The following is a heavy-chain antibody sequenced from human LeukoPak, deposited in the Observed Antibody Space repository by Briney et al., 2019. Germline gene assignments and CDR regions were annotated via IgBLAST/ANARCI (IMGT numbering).Heavy chain of an antibody. D-gene: IGHD3-9*01. CDR3: ARDPPYYDILTGYYAAAAFDI. J-gene: IGHJ3*02. Sequence: GASVKLSCKASGYTFTSYGISWVRQAPGHGLEWMGWIRAYNGNTNYAQKLQGRVTMTTDTCPSTAYKELRSLRSDVTAVYYCARDPPYYDILTGYYAAAAFDIWGQGTMVTVSS. CDR2: IRAYNGNT. V-gene: IGHV1-18*01. CDR1: GYTFTSYG.